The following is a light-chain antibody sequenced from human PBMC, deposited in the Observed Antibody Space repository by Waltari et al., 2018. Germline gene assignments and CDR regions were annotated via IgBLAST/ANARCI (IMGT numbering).Light chain of an antibody. CDR3: CSYGGASIRV. Sequence: QSALTQPASVSGSPGQSITISCTGPTSDVGSYNLVSWYRQHPGEAPKLISYEVRNRPSGVSDRFSGSKSGNTASLTISGLQAEDEADYYCCSYGGASIRVFGGGTKLTVL. CDR2: EVR. CDR1: TSDVGSYNL. J-gene: IGLJ2*01. V-gene: IGLV2-23*02.